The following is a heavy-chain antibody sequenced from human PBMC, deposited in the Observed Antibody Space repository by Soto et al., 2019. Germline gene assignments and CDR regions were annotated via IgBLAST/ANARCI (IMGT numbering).Heavy chain of an antibody. CDR3: AKDRVHCSGVTCYPYFYYGMDV. Sequence: GESLKISCKGSGYSFSLNWIGWVRQMPGKGLEWMGIIHPGDSDTRYSPSFQGQVTISADNSQNTLYLQMNGLSAEDTAVYYCAKDRVHCSGVTCYPYFYYGMDVWGQGTTVTVSS. D-gene: IGHD2-15*01. V-gene: IGHV5-51*01. CDR2: IHPGDSDT. J-gene: IGHJ6*02. CDR1: GYSFSLNW.